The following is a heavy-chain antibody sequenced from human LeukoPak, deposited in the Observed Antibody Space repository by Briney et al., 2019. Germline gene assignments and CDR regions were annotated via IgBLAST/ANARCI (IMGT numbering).Heavy chain of an antibody. CDR1: GGSISRSSYY. Sequence: KPSETLSLTCTVSGGSISRSSYYWGWIRQPPGKGLEWIGSIYYSGSTYYNPSLKSRVTISVDTSKNQFSLKLSSVTAADTAVYYCARHGRGYYDILTGYLDYWGQGTLVTVSS. D-gene: IGHD3-9*01. J-gene: IGHJ4*02. CDR2: IYYSGST. V-gene: IGHV4-39*01. CDR3: ARHGRGYYDILTGYLDY.